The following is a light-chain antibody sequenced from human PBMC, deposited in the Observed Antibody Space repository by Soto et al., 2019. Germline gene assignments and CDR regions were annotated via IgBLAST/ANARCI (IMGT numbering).Light chain of an antibody. Sequence: EIVLTQSPGTLSLSPGETATLSCRASQSVSSRYLAWYQQKAAQAPRLLIYGASSRATGIPDRVSGSGSGTDFTLTISRLEPEDFSVYYCQQYADSRTFGQGTRVEIK. CDR3: QQYADSRT. CDR1: QSVSSRY. V-gene: IGKV3-20*01. J-gene: IGKJ1*01. CDR2: GAS.